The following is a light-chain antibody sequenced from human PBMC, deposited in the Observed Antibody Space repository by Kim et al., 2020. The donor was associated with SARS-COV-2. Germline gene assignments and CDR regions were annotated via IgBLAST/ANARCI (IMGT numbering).Light chain of an antibody. Sequence: AIRMTQSPSSVSASTGDRVAFTCRASQDVGAYLAWYQQKSGQAPRLLIYAAATLQTGVPSRFSGSGSGTDFTLTISCLQSEDSATYFCQQYYSYPFSFGQGTKLEI. CDR3: QQYYSYPFS. V-gene: IGKV1-8*01. CDR1: QDVGAY. CDR2: AAA. J-gene: IGKJ2*01.